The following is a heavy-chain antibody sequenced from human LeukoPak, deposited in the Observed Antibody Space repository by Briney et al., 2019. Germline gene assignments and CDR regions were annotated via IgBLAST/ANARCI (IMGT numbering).Heavy chain of an antibody. CDR1: GFTFNNYA. J-gene: IGHJ6*03. D-gene: IGHD5-12*01. V-gene: IGHV3-23*01. Sequence: PGGSLRLSCAASGFTFNNYAMSWVRQAPGKGLEWVSGVSGSGGRTNYVDSVKGRFTISRDNSKNTVYLQLESLRVEDTAVYYCAKGSRYNSGLLHYMDVWGKGTTVTVSS. CDR3: AKGSRYNSGLLHYMDV. CDR2: VSGSGGRT.